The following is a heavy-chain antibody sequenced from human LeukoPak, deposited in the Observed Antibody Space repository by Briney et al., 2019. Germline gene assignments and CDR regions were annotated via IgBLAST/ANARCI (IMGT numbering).Heavy chain of an antibody. CDR1: GFNFSTYN. J-gene: IGHJ4*02. CDR3: LRGGRWLPDAY. CDR2: ISSGSRFL. V-gene: IGHV3-21*01. Sequence: GGSLRLSCAASGFNFSTYNMNWVRQAPGKRLEWLATISSGSRFLYYADSVKGRFVISRDYARSSVTLQMNGLRADDTAIYYCLRGGRWLPDAYWGQGTLVAVTS. D-gene: IGHD5-24*01.